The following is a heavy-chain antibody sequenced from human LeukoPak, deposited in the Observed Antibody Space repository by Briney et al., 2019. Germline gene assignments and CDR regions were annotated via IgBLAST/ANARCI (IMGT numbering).Heavy chain of an antibody. D-gene: IGHD6-13*01. Sequence: GGALRLSCAASGFTFSSYAMSWVRQAPGKGVEGVSAISGRGGSTYYADSVKGRVTLSRENTKNTLYVQMNSVRAEDTAVYYCAKGGYSSSWYSAFDIWGQGTMVTVSS. CDR3: AKGGYSSSWYSAFDI. CDR1: GFTFSSYA. V-gene: IGHV3-23*01. CDR2: ISGRGGST. J-gene: IGHJ3*02.